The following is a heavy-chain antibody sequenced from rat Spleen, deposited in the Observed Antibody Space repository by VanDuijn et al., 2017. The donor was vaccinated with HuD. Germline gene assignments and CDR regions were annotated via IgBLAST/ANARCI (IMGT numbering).Heavy chain of an antibody. V-gene: IGHV5S13*01. Sequence: EVQLVESAGGLVQPGGSQKLSCAASGFTFSDYYMAWVRQAPTKGLEWVASITNTGGSIYYPDSVKGRFTISRDNAQNTQYLQMDSLRSEDTATYYCARHGYPGAFAYWGQGTLVTVSS. D-gene: IGHD1-4*01. CDR2: ITNTGGSI. CDR3: ARHGYPGAFAY. J-gene: IGHJ3*01. CDR1: GFTFSDYY.